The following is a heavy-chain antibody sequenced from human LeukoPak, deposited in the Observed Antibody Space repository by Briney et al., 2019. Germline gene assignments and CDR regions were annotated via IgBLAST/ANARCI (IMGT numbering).Heavy chain of an antibody. CDR3: AVTWGIQLWLSAFDI. V-gene: IGHV1-2*02. CDR1: GYTFTGYY. J-gene: IGHJ3*02. D-gene: IGHD5-18*01. CDR2: INPNSGGT. Sequence: VASVKVSCKASGYTFTGYYMHWVRQAPGQGLEWMGWINPNSGGTNYAQKPQGRVTMTTDTSTSTAYMELRSLRSDDTAVYYCAVTWGIQLWLSAFDIWGQGTMVTVSS.